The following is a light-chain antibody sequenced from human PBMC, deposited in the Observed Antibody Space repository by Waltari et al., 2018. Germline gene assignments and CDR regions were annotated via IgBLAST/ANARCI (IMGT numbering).Light chain of an antibody. V-gene: IGKV1-NL1*01. Sequence: IQMTQSPSSLSASVGDRVTITCRASQGITNDLAWYQQKPGETPKLLIYEASSLQSGIPSRFSGSGSGTDFTLTISSLQSEDFATYYCQHYYSTPYSFGQGTKVEIK. J-gene: IGKJ2*03. CDR1: QGITND. CDR3: QHYYSTPYS. CDR2: EAS.